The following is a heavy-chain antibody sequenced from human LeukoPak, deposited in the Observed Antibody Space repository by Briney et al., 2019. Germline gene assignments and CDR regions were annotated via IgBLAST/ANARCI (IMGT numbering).Heavy chain of an antibody. CDR1: GDSFGTYYY. CDR2: IFYSGST. J-gene: IGHJ3*02. CDR3: AKSNGYGLIDI. D-gene: IGHD3-10*01. V-gene: IGHV4-38-2*02. Sequence: SETLSLTCTVSGDSFGTYYYWGWVRQPPGKALEWIGNIFYSGSTYYSPSLKSRVTISLDTSRNQFSLKLNSVTAADTAVYYCAKSNGYGLIDIWGQGTMVTVSS.